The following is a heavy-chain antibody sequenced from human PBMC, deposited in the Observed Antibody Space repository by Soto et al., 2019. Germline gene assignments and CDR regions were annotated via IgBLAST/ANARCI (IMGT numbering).Heavy chain of an antibody. CDR2: ISSSSSYI. Sequence: GGSLRLSCAASGFTFSSYSMNWVRQAPGKGLEWVSSISSSSSYIYYADSVKGRFTISRDNAKSSLYLQMNSLRAEDTAVYYCERQRGPAAVDAFDIWGQGTMVTVSS. D-gene: IGHD2-2*01. CDR1: GFTFSSYS. V-gene: IGHV3-21*01. CDR3: ERQRGPAAVDAFDI. J-gene: IGHJ3*02.